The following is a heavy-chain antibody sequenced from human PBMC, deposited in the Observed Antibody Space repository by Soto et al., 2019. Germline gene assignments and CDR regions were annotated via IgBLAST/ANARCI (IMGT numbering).Heavy chain of an antibody. CDR3: ARQGIAVAGTSVYYYGMDV. CDR2: IYPGDSDT. J-gene: IGHJ6*02. Sequence: GDSLKLSCTGSGYLFTRYWIGWVRQMPGKGLELMGIIYPGDSDTRYSPSFQGQVTISADKSISTAYLQWSSLKASDTAMYYCARQGIAVAGTSVYYYGMDVWGQGTTVTVS. V-gene: IGHV5-51*01. D-gene: IGHD6-19*01. CDR1: GYLFTRYW.